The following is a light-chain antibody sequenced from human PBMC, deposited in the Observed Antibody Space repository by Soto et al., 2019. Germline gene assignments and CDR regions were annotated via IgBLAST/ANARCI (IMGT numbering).Light chain of an antibody. J-gene: IGKJ4*01. CDR2: NAF. Sequence: EIVLTQSPGTLSLSPGERATLSCRASQSVSSSYLAWYQQKPGQAPRLLIYNAFNRATGIPDRFSGSGSGIDFTLTISRLEPEDFAVYYCQQYGSSPGTFGGGTKVEIK. CDR3: QQYGSSPGT. V-gene: IGKV3-20*01. CDR1: QSVSSSY.